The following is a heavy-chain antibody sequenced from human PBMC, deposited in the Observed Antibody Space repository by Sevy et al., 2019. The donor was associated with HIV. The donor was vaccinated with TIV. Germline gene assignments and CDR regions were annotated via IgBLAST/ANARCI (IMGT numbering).Heavy chain of an antibody. CDR3: ARGSSARAFDI. CDR1: GFTFSSYA. CDR2: ISYDGSNK. J-gene: IGHJ3*02. Sequence: GGSLRLSCAASGFTFSSYAMPWVRQAPGKGLEWVAVISYDGSNKYYADSLKGRFTISRDNSKNTSFLQMDSLRAEDTAGYYCARGSSARAFDIWGQGTMVTVSS. V-gene: IGHV3-30*04. D-gene: IGHD6-19*01.